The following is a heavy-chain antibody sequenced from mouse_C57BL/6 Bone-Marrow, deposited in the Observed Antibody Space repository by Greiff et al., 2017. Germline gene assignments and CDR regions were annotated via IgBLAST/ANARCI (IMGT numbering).Heavy chain of an antibody. CDR2: IDPETGGT. D-gene: IGHD2-3*01. J-gene: IGHJ2*01. CDR1: GYTFTDYE. CDR3: TREYYDGY. V-gene: IGHV1-15*01. Sequence: VQLQQSGAELVRPGASVTLSCKASGYTFTDYEMHWVKQPPVHGLEWIGDIDPETGGTAYNQKFKGKAILTADKSSSTAYLELLSLTSEDSAVYYCTREYYDGYWGQGTTLTVSS.